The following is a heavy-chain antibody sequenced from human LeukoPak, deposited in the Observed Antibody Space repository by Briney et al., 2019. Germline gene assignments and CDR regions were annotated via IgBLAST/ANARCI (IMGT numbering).Heavy chain of an antibody. Sequence: GSLRLSCAASGLTFSSRWMSWVRQAPGKGLEWVGNIQPDGREQYPVDSVKGRFTISRDNARNSLFLQMNSLRVEDTAVYYCASQSYARFDPWGQGTLVTVSS. CDR2: IQPDGREQ. CDR3: ASQSYARFDP. J-gene: IGHJ5*02. CDR1: GLTFSSRW. V-gene: IGHV3-7*01. D-gene: IGHD3-16*01.